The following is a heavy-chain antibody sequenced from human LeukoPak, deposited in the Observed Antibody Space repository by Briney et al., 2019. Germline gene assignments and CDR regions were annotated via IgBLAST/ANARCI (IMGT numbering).Heavy chain of an antibody. CDR2: IYYSGST. J-gene: IGHJ4*02. V-gene: IGHV4-59*11. D-gene: IGHD3-3*01. CDR3: ARVTGYDFWSGYSRGYFDY. Sequence: SETLSLTCIVSGGSISSHYWSWIRQPPGKGLEWIGYIYYSGSTNYNPSLKSRVTISVDTSKNQFSLKLSSVTAADTAVYYCARVTGYDFWSGYSRGYFDYWGQGTLITVSS. CDR1: GGSISSHY.